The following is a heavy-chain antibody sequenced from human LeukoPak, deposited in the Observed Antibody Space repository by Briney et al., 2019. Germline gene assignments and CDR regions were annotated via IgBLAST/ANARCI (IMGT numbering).Heavy chain of an antibody. CDR2: IWYDGSNK. CDR3: ARDNYYEKAPDY. CDR1: GFTFSSYG. Sequence: GRSLRLSCAASGFTFSSYGMHWVRQAPGKGLEWVAVIWYDGSNKYYADSVKGRFTISRDNSKNTLYLQMNSLRAEDTAVYYCARDNYYEKAPDYWGQGTLVTVSS. J-gene: IGHJ4*02. D-gene: IGHD3-22*01. V-gene: IGHV3-33*01.